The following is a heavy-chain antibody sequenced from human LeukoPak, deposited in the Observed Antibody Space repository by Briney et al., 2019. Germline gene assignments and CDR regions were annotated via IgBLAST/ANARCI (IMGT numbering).Heavy chain of an antibody. D-gene: IGHD3-9*01. CDR1: GDSVSSNVAA. Sequence: SRTLSPSCAISGDSVSSNVAASKWLRRSPSRGVEGLGRTYYRYKWYNDYAVSVKIRITMNPDTSKNQFSMQLNSVTPEDTAVYYCARDPTPNYHMSHFDYWGLRTLVTVSS. J-gene: IGHJ4*02. CDR2: TYYRYKWYN. CDR3: ARDPTPNYHMSHFDY. V-gene: IGHV6-1*01.